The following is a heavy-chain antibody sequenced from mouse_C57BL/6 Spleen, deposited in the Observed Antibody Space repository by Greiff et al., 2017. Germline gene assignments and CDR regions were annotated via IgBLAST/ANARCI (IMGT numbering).Heavy chain of an antibody. CDR3: TSYDWFAY. V-gene: IGHV6-3*01. D-gene: IGHD2-12*01. Sequence: EVKLVESGGGLAQPGGSMKLSCVASGFTFSNYWMNWVRQSPEKGLEWVAQIRLKSDNYATHYAESVKGRFTISRDDSKSSVYLQMNNLRAEDTGIYYCTSYDWFAYWGQGTLVTVSA. CDR1: GFTFSNYW. J-gene: IGHJ3*01. CDR2: IRLKSDNYAT.